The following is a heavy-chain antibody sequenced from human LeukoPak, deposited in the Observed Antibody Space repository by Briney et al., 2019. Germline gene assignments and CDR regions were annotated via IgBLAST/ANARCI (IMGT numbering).Heavy chain of an antibody. CDR3: ARNSADLDY. D-gene: IGHD1-26*01. J-gene: IGHJ4*02. CDR2: TYYRSKLNN. CDR1: GDSVSSKSSA. Sequence: SQTLSLTCAISGDSVSSKSSAWNWIRQSPSRGLEWLGRTYYRSKLNNHYAVSVKSRITINADPSKNQFSLQLNSVTPEDTAVYYCARNSADLDYWGRGILVTVSS. V-gene: IGHV6-1*01.